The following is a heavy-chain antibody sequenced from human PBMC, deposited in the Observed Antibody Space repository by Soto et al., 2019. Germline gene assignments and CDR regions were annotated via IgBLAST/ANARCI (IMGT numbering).Heavy chain of an antibody. J-gene: IGHJ6*02. CDR2: IYYNRTT. CDR3: VRDRGDYRANSYYYGRAV. V-gene: IGHV4-30-4*01. Sequence: QVQLQGSGPGLLKPSQTLSLTCTVSGGSISSGEYYWSWVRQPPGKGLEGIGHIYYNRTTYYNPSLKSRVIISVDTSKNQFSLKLSSVTVADSAVYYYVRDRGDYRANSYYYGRAVWGPGTTVTVS. CDR1: GGSISSGEYY. D-gene: IGHD4-17*01.